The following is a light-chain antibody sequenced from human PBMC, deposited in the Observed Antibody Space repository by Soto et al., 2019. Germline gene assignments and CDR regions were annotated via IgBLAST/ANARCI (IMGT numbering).Light chain of an antibody. J-gene: IGKJ1*01. CDR2: DAS. CDR1: QSVSSY. CDR3: QQRSNWPPLT. Sequence: EIVMTQSPATLSLSPGEIATLSFSASQSVSSYLAWYQQKPGQAPRLLIYDASNRATGIPARFSGSGSGTDFTLTIYSLEPEDFAVYYCQQRSNWPPLTFGQGTKVDIK. V-gene: IGKV3-11*01.